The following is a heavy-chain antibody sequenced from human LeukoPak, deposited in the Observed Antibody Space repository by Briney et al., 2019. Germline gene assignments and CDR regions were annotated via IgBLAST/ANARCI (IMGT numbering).Heavy chain of an antibody. J-gene: IGHJ4*02. CDR1: GFTFSSYW. CDR3: ARDSSSWYYDY. V-gene: IGHV3-74*03. Sequence: TGGSLRLSCAASGFTFSSYWMHWVRQAPGKGLVWVSCIKSDGSSTTYADSVKGRFTISRDNAKNTLHLQMNSLRAEDTAAYYCARDSSSWYYDYWGQGTLVTVSS. D-gene: IGHD6-13*01. CDR2: IKSDGSST.